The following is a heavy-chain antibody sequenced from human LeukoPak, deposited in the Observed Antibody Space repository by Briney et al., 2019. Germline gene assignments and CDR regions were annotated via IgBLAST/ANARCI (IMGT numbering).Heavy chain of an antibody. CDR3: ARDGIRDGYHEIFEY. D-gene: IGHD5-24*01. CDR1: GFTFSSYS. V-gene: IGHV3-48*02. Sequence: PGRSLRLSCAASGFTFSSYSMNWVRQAPGKGLEWVSYISSSTRTIYYADSVKGRFTISRDNAKNSLYLQMNNLRDEDTAVYFRARDGIRDGYHEIFEYWGQGTLVTVSS. CDR2: ISSSTRTI. J-gene: IGHJ4*02.